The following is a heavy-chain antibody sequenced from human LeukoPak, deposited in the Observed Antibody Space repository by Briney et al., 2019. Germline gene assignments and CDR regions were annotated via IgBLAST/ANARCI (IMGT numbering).Heavy chain of an antibody. CDR1: GFTFSSYA. Sequence: GGSLRLSCAASGFTFSSYAIHWVRQAPGKGLEYVSGISDNGGSTYYANSVEGRFTISRDNSKNTLHLQMGSLRAEDMAVYYCAREGWAFDYWGQETLVTVSS. V-gene: IGHV3-64*01. J-gene: IGHJ4*02. D-gene: IGHD5-24*01. CDR3: AREGWAFDY. CDR2: ISDNGGST.